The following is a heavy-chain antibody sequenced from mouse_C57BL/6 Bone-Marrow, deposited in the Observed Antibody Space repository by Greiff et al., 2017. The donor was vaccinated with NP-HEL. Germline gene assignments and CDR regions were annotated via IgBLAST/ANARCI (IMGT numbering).Heavy chain of an antibody. CDR3: AGDSSGYHYFDY. V-gene: IGHV12-3*01. J-gene: IGHJ2*01. CDR1: GFPITSGYY. CDR2: ITHSGET. D-gene: IGHD3-2*02. Sequence: VQLVESGPGLVKPSQSLFLTCSITGFPITSGYYWIWIRQSPGKPLEWMGYITHSGETFYNPSLQSPISITRETSKNQFFLQLNSVTTEDTAMYYCAGDSSGYHYFDYWGQGTTLTVSS.